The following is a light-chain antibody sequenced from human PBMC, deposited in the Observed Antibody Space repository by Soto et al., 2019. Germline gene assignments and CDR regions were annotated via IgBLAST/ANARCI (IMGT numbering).Light chain of an antibody. CDR1: SGHSSNV. V-gene: IGLV4-69*01. Sequence: QPVLTQSPSASASLGASVKLTCTLSSGHSSNVIAWHQQQPERGPRYLMKVNSDGSHIKGDGIPDRFSGSRSGTERYLTISSLQSEDEADYYCQTWGASVRVFGGGTKLTVL. J-gene: IGLJ3*02. CDR2: VNSDGSH. CDR3: QTWGASVRV.